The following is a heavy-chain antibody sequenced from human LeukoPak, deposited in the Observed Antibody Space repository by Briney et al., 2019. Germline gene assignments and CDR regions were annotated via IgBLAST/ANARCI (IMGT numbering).Heavy chain of an antibody. J-gene: IGHJ3*02. CDR1: GFTVSSNF. CDR3: ARISGGGTNAFDI. V-gene: IGHV3-66*02. CDR2: VYSVGTT. D-gene: IGHD7-27*01. Sequence: PGGSLRLSCAASGFTVSSNFMSWVRQAPGKGLEWVSVVYSVGTTYYADSVKGRFTISRDNSKNTLYLQRNSLRAEDTAVYYCARISGGGTNAFDIWGQGTMVTVSS.